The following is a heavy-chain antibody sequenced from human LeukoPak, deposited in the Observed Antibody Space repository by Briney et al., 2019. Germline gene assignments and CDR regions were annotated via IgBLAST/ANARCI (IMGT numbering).Heavy chain of an antibody. D-gene: IGHD2-15*01. CDR2: ISYDGSNK. J-gene: IGHJ6*02. CDR1: GFTFSSYA. V-gene: IGHV3-30-3*01. Sequence: GGSLRLFCAASGFTFSSYAMHWGRQAPGKGLEWVAVISYDGSNKYYADSVKGRFTISRDNSKNTLYLQMNSLRAEDTAVYYCARTRYCSGGSCYSPYYYYYGMDVWGQGTTVTVSS. CDR3: ARTRYCSGGSCYSPYYYYYGMDV.